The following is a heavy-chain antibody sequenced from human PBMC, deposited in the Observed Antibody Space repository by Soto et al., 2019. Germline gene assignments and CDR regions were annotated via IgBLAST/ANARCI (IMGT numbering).Heavy chain of an antibody. D-gene: IGHD3-16*01. CDR1: GFTFSNYA. Sequence: GGSLRLSCAASGFTFSNYAMTWVRQAPGKGLEWVSGISGSGANTYYADSVKGRFTISRDNAKNSLYLQMNSLRAEDTAVYYCARDPNYDYIWGSPEDDAFDIWGQGTMVTVSS. CDR2: ISGSGANT. J-gene: IGHJ3*02. CDR3: ARDPNYDYIWGSPEDDAFDI. V-gene: IGHV3-23*01.